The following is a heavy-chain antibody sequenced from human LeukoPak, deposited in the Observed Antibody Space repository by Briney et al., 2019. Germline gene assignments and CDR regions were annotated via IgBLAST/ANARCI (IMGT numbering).Heavy chain of an antibody. CDR1: GFTFSSYW. CDR2: IKQDGSEK. V-gene: IGHV3-7*01. Sequence: QTGGSLRLSCAASGFTFSSYWMSWVRQAPGKGLEWVANIKQDGSEKYYVDSVKGRFTISRDNAKNSLYLQMNSLRAEDTAVYYRARDYYGSGYSFDYWGQGTLVTVSS. CDR3: ARDYYGSGYSFDY. D-gene: IGHD3-10*01. J-gene: IGHJ4*02.